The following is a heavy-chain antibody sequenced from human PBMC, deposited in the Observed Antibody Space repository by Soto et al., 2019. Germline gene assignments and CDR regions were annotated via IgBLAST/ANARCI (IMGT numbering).Heavy chain of an antibody. J-gene: IGHJ4*02. CDR3: ARGYDLGSYYPLAY. CDR1: GGSVNSGSYY. CDR2: IFYTGRT. D-gene: IGHD3-10*01. Sequence: QVQLLESGPGLVKPSETLSLTCTVSGGSVNSGSYYWSWIRQPPGKGLEWIGYIFYTGRTNYNPSHKRRVTISIDTSKNPFSLTLSSVTAADTAVNYCARGYDLGSYYPLAYWGQGTLITVAS. V-gene: IGHV4-61*01.